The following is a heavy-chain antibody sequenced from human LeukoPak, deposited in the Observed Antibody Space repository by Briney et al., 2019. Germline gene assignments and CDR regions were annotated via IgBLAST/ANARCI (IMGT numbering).Heavy chain of an antibody. Sequence: PGGSLRLSCAASGFTFSNAWMSWVRQAPGKGLEWVGRIKSKTDGGTTDYAAPVKGRFTISRDDSKNTLYLQMNSLRAEDTAVYYCAKVYCGGDCSDNWFDPWGQGTLVTVSS. CDR3: AKVYCGGDCSDNWFDP. CDR1: GFTFSNAW. V-gene: IGHV3-15*01. J-gene: IGHJ5*02. CDR2: IKSKTDGGTT. D-gene: IGHD2-21*02.